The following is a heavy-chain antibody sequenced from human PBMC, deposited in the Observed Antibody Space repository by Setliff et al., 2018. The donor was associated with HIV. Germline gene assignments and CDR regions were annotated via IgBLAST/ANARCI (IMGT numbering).Heavy chain of an antibody. J-gene: IGHJ4*02. CDR3: ARVDRCSGGSCYFIDY. V-gene: IGHV4-38-2*01. D-gene: IGHD2-15*01. CDR1: GYSITSGYY. CDR2: IHHSGST. Sequence: LETLSLTCAVSGYSITSGYYWGWIRQPPGKGLEWIGSIHHSGSTYYNPSLRSRVIISVDTSKNEFSLKVSSVTAADTAVYYCARVDRCSGGSCYFIDYWGQGTLVTVSS.